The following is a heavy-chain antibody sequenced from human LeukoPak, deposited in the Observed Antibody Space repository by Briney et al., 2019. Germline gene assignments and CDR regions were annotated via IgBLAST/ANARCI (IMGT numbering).Heavy chain of an antibody. V-gene: IGHV4-61*08. CDR1: GLPISSGGYY. CDR2: IYYSGST. D-gene: IGHD3-16*01. J-gene: IGHJ3*02. Sequence: TETLPLTCSLSGLPISSGGYYSSWIPQPPGKGREYIGHIYYSGSTYYNPSLTSRITISVDTSNNQSSLKLSSPSTADTAVYYSARAYYDYVTRSYTDAFDIWGQGTMVSVSS. CDR3: ARAYYDYVTRSYTDAFDI.